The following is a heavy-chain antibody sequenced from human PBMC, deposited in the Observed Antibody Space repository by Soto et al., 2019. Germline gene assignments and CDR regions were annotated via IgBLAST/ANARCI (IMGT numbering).Heavy chain of an antibody. CDR2: ISYDGSEK. CDR1: GFSFGSYA. V-gene: IGHV3-30-3*01. J-gene: IGHJ2*01. CDR3: ARDSRTGIHWYFDL. Sequence: QVQLVESGGGVVQPGKSLRLSCVASGFSFGSYAIQWVRQAPGKGLEGVAIISYDGSEKYYADSVKGRFTISRDNSKNTLYLQMNSLIPEDTAMYYCARDSRTGIHWYFDLWGRGTLVTVSS.